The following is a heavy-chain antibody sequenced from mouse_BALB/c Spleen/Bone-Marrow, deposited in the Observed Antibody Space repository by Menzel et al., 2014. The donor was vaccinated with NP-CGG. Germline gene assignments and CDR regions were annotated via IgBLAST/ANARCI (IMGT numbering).Heavy chain of an antibody. CDR2: IWAGGST. CDR3: ARSTMITEGFAY. J-gene: IGHJ3*01. V-gene: IGHV2-9*02. Sequence: VQRVESGPGLVAPSQSLSITCTVSGFSLTSYGVHWVRQPPGKGLEWLGVIWAGGSTNYNSAHMSRLSISKDNSKSQVFLKMNSLQTDDTAMYYCARSTMITEGFAYWGQGTLVTVSA. CDR1: GFSLTSYG. D-gene: IGHD2-4*01.